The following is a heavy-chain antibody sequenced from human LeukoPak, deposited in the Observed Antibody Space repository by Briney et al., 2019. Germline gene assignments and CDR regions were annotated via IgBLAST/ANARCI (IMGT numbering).Heavy chain of an antibody. CDR1: GGTFSSYA. D-gene: IGHD4-17*01. V-gene: IGHV1-2*02. J-gene: IGHJ4*02. CDR2: INPNSGGT. CDR3: ARTLATVTTLSFDY. Sequence: ASVKVSCKASGGTFSSYAINWVRQAPGQGLEWMGGINPNSGGTNYAQKFQGRVTMTRDTSISTAYMELSRLRSDDTAVYYCARTLATVTTLSFDYWGQGTLVTVSS.